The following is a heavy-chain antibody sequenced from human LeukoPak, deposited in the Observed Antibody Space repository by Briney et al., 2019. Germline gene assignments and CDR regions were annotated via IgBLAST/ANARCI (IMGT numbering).Heavy chain of an antibody. V-gene: IGHV3-11*01. CDR2: ISSSGSTI. Sequence: GGSLRLSCAASGFTFSDYYMSWIRQAPGKGLEWVSYISSSGSTIYYADSVKGRFTISRDNAKNSLYLQMNSLRAEDTAVYYCAKTNRDVMYYYDSSGYYRGYFQHWGQGTLVTVSS. CDR1: GFTFSDYY. D-gene: IGHD3-22*01. J-gene: IGHJ1*01. CDR3: AKTNRDVMYYYDSSGYYRGYFQH.